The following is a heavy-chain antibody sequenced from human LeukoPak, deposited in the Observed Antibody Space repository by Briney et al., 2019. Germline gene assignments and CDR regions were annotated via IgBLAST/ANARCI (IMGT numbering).Heavy chain of an antibody. J-gene: IGHJ4*02. CDR1: GFTFSSYS. Sequence: KSGGSLRLSCAASGFTFSSYSMNWVRQAPGKGREWVSSISSSSSYIYYADSVKGRFTISRDNAKNSLYLQMNSLRAEDTAVYYCARDHGYSSSLSNWGQGTLVTVSS. V-gene: IGHV3-21*01. D-gene: IGHD6-13*01. CDR3: ARDHGYSSSLSN. CDR2: ISSSSSYI.